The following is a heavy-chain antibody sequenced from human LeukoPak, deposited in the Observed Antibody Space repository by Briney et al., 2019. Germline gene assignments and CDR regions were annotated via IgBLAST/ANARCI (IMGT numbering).Heavy chain of an antibody. CDR3: ARGKGRWFGRYFDY. CDR2: IYTSGST. V-gene: IGHV4-4*07. J-gene: IGHJ4*02. CDR1: GGSISSYY. D-gene: IGHD3-10*01. Sequence: SETLSLTCTVSGGSISSYYWSWIRQPAGKGLEWIGRIYTSGSTNYNPSLKSRVTMSVETSKNQLSLKLSSVTAADTAVYYCARGKGRWFGRYFDYWGQGTLVTVSS.